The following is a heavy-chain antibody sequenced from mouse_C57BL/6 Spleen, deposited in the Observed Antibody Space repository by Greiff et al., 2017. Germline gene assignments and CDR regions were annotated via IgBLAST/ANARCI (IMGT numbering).Heavy chain of an antibody. V-gene: IGHV1-55*01. CDR3: ASGGGYGSAWFAY. Sequence: VQLQQPGAELVKPGASVKMSCKASGYTFTSYWITWVKQRPGQGLEWIGDIYPGSGSTNYNEKFKSKATLTVATSSSTAYMPLSSLTSEDSAVNDCASGGGYGSAWFAYWGQGTLVTVSA. CDR1: GYTFTSYW. J-gene: IGHJ3*01. D-gene: IGHD2-2*01. CDR2: IYPGSGST.